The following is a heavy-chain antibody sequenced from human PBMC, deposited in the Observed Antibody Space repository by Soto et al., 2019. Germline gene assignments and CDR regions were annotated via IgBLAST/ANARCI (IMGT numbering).Heavy chain of an antibody. CDR2: INHSGST. D-gene: IGHD3-16*02. V-gene: IGHV4-34*01. CDR1: GGCFRGYY. J-gene: IGHJ5*02. Sequence: SETLPLTYAVYGGCFRGYYWSWIRQHPGKGLEWIGEINHSGSTNYNPSLKSRVTISVDTSKNQFSLKLSSVTAADTAVYYCASFYDYVWGSYRSRSFGWFDPWGQGTLVTVSS. CDR3: ASFYDYVWGSYRSRSFGWFDP.